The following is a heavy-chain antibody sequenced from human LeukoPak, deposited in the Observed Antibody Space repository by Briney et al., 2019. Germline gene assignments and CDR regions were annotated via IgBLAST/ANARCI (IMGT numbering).Heavy chain of an antibody. CDR2: INPNSGGT. D-gene: IGHD3-22*01. CDR3: ARGGDYYDSSGYVF. V-gene: IGHV1-2*02. Sequence: ASVKVSCKASGYTFTSYYMHWVRQAPGQGLEWMGIINPNSGGTNYAQKFQGRVTMTRDTSISTAYMELSRLRSDDTAVYYCARGGDYYDSSGYVFWGQGTLVIVSS. J-gene: IGHJ4*02. CDR1: GYTFTSYY.